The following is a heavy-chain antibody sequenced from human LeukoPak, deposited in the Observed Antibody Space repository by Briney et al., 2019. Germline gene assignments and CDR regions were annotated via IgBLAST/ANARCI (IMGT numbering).Heavy chain of an antibody. Sequence: SETLSLTCAVYGGSFSGYYWSWIRQPPGKGLEWIGEINHSGSTYYNPSLKSRVTISVDTSKNQFSLKLSSVTAADTAVYYCARQSGVVAGGGYYYYYYYMDVWGKGTTVTISS. J-gene: IGHJ6*03. D-gene: IGHD6-19*01. CDR3: ARQSGVVAGGGYYYYYYYMDV. V-gene: IGHV4-34*01. CDR1: GGSFSGYY. CDR2: INHSGST.